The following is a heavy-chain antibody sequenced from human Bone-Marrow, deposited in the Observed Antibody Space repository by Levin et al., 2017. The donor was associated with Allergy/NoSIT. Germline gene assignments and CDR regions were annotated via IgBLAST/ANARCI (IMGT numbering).Heavy chain of an antibody. J-gene: IGHJ4*02. D-gene: IGHD4-17*01. CDR3: ARDLYGEQAY. Sequence: PGGSLRLSCAASGFTVSSYDMSWVRQAPGKGLEWVSIIHTGTTTFYADSVKGRFTISRDNSKNTVFLQMNNLRAEDTAVYYCARDLYGEQAYWGQGALVTVSS. V-gene: IGHV3-66*02. CDR2: IHTGTTT. CDR1: GFTVSSYD.